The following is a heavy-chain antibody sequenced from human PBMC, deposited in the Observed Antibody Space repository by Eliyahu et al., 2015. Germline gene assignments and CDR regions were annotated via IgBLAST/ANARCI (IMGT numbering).Heavy chain of an antibody. CDR1: GFTFDXYT. CDR3: AKPNSSGWYMDAFDI. CDR2: ISWDGGST. J-gene: IGHJ3*02. D-gene: IGHD6-19*01. Sequence: EVQLVESGGVVVQPGGSLRLSCAASGFTFDXYTMHWVRQXPGKGLEWVSLISWDGGSTYYADSVKXRFTISRDNSKNSLYLQMNSLRTEDTALYYCAKPNSSGWYMDAFDIWGQGTMVTVSS. V-gene: IGHV3-43*01.